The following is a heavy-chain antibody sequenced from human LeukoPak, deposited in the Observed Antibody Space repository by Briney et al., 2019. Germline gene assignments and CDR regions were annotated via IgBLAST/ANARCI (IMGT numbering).Heavy chain of an antibody. V-gene: IGHV3-11*06. J-gene: IGHJ4*02. CDR1: GLTVSDQY. D-gene: IGHD1-26*01. CDR2: ISHTTGYT. CDR3: ARDLTVGEIFSDY. Sequence: KPGGSLRLSCAPSGLTVSDQYMNWVRQAPGKGLEWLSYISHTTGYTKYADSVRGRFSMSRDSAKNSLSLQMNSLRAEDTAVYYCARDLTVGEIFSDYWGRGSLVTVSS.